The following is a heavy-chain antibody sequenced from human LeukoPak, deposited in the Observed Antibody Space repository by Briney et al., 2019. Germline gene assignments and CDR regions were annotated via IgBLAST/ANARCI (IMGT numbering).Heavy chain of an antibody. CDR1: GFTFSSYA. V-gene: IGHV3-30-3*01. CDR3: AREILSAFDI. CDR2: ISYDGSNK. J-gene: IGHJ3*02. Sequence: GRSLRLSCAASGFTFSSYAMHWVRQAPGKGLEWVAVISYDGSNKYYADSVKGRFTISRDNSKNTLYLQMNSLRAEDTAVYYCAREILSAFDIWGKGTMVTVSS.